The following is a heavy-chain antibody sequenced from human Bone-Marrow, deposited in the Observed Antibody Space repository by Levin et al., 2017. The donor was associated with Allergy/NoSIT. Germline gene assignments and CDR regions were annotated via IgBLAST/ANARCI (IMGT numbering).Heavy chain of an antibody. CDR3: VRGYSSSFDH. CDR1: GFSLSTGGVD. CDR2: IYWDDDK. D-gene: IGHD5-12*01. Sequence: ESGPTLVKPNQTLTLTCTFSGFSLSTGGVDVGWIRQPPGKALEWLAHIYWDDDKRYSPSLNNRLTLTKDTSKNQVVLTMTNLDPVDTGTYYCVRGYSSSFDHWGQGTLVTVSS. V-gene: IGHV2-5*04. J-gene: IGHJ4*02.